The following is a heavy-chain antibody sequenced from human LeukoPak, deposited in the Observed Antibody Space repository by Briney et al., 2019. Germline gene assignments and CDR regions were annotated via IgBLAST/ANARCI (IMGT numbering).Heavy chain of an antibody. CDR1: GASISSSSYY. V-gene: IGHV4-39*07. D-gene: IGHD3-10*01. Sequence: PSETLSLTCTVSGASISSSSYYWGWIRQPPGKGLEWIGSIYYSGSTYYNPSLKSRVTISVDTSKNQFSLKLSSVTAADTAVYYCARGHGSGSSNWFDPWGQGTLVTVSS. J-gene: IGHJ5*02. CDR2: IYYSGST. CDR3: ARGHGSGSSNWFDP.